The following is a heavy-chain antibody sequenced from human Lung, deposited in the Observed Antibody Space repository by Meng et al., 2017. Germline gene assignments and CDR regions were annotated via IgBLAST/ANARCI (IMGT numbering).Heavy chain of an antibody. D-gene: IGHD1-1*01. CDR1: GFTFSGHW. CDR3: TNDRLNH. J-gene: IGHJ1*01. V-gene: IGHV3-74*01. Sequence: GESLKISCAASGFTFSGHWMHWVRQAPGKGLVWVSRINTDGSTTTYADSVKGRFSISRDNAKNTLYLQMNSLRAEDTAVYYCTNDRLNHWGQGTLVTVSP. CDR2: INTDGSTT.